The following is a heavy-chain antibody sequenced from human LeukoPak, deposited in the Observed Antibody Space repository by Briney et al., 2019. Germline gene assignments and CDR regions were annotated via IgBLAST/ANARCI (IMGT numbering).Heavy chain of an antibody. CDR3: AKGVFYDSSGYYYGGAAFDI. J-gene: IGHJ3*02. CDR1: GFTFSSYG. Sequence: QPGRSLRLSCAASGFTFSSYGMHWVRQAPGKGLEWVAVIWYDGSNKYYADSVKGRFTISRDNSKNTLYLQMNSLRAEDTAVYYCAKGVFYDSSGYYYGGAAFDIWGPGTMVTVSS. CDR2: IWYDGSNK. D-gene: IGHD3-22*01. V-gene: IGHV3-33*06.